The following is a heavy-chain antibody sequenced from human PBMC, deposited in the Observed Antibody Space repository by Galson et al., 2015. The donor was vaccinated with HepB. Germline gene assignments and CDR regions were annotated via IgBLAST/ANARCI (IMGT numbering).Heavy chain of an antibody. Sequence: SVKVSCKASGYTFTSYGTSWVRQAPGQGLEWMGWIGAYNGNTNYAQKLQGRVTMTTDTSTSTAYMELRSLRSDDTAVYYCARDRECSSTSCYTRGHAYYYYYGMDVWGQGTTVTVSS. CDR3: ARDRECSSTSCYTRGHAYYYYYGMDV. V-gene: IGHV1-18*04. D-gene: IGHD2-2*02. CDR1: GYTFTSYG. CDR2: IGAYNGNT. J-gene: IGHJ6*02.